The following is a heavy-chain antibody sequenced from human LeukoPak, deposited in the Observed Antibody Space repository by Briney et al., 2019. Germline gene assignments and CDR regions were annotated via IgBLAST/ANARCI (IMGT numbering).Heavy chain of an antibody. Sequence: GGSLRLSCAASGFTVSSNYMSWVRQAPGKGLAWVSVIYSGGSTYYADSVKGRFTISRDNSKNTLYLQMNSLRAEDTAVYYCARGSRSSGWFDYWGQGTLVTVSS. V-gene: IGHV3-53*01. J-gene: IGHJ4*02. CDR3: ARGSRSSGWFDY. CDR2: IYSGGST. CDR1: GFTVSSNY. D-gene: IGHD6-19*01.